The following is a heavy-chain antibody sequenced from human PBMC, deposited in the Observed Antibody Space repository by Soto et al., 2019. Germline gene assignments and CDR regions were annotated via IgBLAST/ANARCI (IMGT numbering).Heavy chain of an antibody. CDR2: IYYSGST. CDR3: ARAMIFGVVMRGDDILTGYYEVVY. D-gene: IGHD3-9*01. J-gene: IGHJ4*02. CDR1: GGSVSSGSYY. V-gene: IGHV4-61*01. Sequence: PSETLSLTCTVSGGSVSSGSYYWSWIRQPPGQGLEWIGYIYYSGSTNYNPSLKSRVTISVDTSKNQFSLKLSSVTAADTAVYYCARAMIFGVVMRGDDILTGYYEVVYWGQGTLVTVYS.